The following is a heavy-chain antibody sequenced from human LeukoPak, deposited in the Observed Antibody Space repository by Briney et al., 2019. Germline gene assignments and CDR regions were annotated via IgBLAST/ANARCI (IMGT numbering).Heavy chain of an antibody. D-gene: IGHD4-17*01. CDR2: ISSSSSYI. V-gene: IGHV3-21*01. CDR3: ARVGTVTTYYYYYGMDV. Sequence: GGSLRLSCAASGFTFSSYGMHWVRQAPGKGLEWVSSISSSSSYIYYADSVKGRFTISRDNAKNSLYLQMNSLRAEDTAVYYCARVGTVTTYYYYYGMDVWGQGTTVTVSS. J-gene: IGHJ6*02. CDR1: GFTFSSYG.